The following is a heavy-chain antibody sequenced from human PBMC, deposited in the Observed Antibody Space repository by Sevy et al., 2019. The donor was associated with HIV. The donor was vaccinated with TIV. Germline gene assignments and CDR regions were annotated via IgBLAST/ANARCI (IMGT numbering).Heavy chain of an antibody. D-gene: IGHD2-2*02. J-gene: IGHJ6*02. V-gene: IGHV3-30*04. CDR2: ISYDGSNK. CDR1: GFTFSSYA. Sequence: GGSLRLSCAASGFTFSSYAMHWVRQAPGKGLEWVAVISYDGSNKYYADSVKGRFTISRDNSKNTLYRQMNSLRAEDTAVYYCAREDIVVVPAAIGGGDYYYGMDVWGQGTTVTVSS. CDR3: AREDIVVVPAAIGGGDYYYGMDV.